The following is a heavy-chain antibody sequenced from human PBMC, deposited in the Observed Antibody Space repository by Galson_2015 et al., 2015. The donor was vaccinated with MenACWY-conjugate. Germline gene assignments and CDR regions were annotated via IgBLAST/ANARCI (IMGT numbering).Heavy chain of an antibody. V-gene: IGHV3-15*07. Sequence: SLRLSCAASGFTFSSAWMHWVRPAPGQGLEWVGRIRNTAAGGTTDYAAPVKGRFTISRNDPEKTLYLQISSLKIEDTAVYYCTADVSGYSAYSVADYWGQGTLVTVSS. CDR3: TADVSGYSAYSVADY. J-gene: IGHJ4*02. CDR2: IRNTAAGGTT. CDR1: GFTFSSAW. D-gene: IGHD4-11*01.